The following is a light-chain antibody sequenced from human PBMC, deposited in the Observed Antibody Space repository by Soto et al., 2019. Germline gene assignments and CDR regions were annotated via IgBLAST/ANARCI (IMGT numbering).Light chain of an antibody. Sequence: EIVMTQSPATLSVSPGDRATLSCRASQSVDNDLAWYQQKPGQPPRLLIYDASTRATGIPARFSGSQSGTEFTLTISSLLSEDFAVYSCQQYNNWPSWTFGQGTKVDIK. J-gene: IGKJ1*01. CDR2: DAS. V-gene: IGKV3D-15*01. CDR3: QQYNNWPSWT. CDR1: QSVDND.